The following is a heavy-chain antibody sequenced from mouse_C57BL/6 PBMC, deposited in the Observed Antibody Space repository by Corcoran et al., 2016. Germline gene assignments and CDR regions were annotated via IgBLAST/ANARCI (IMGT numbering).Heavy chain of an antibody. Sequence: QIQLEPSGPELKTPGETVKISCKASGYTFTTYGMSWVKQAPGKGLKWMGWINTYSGVPTYADDFKGRFAFSLATSASTAYLQINTHKNEVTATYFCARRSNYNGSSYAYFDVWGTGTTVTVSS. CDR3: ARRSNYNGSSYAYFDV. V-gene: IGHV9-3*01. D-gene: IGHD1-1*01. CDR1: GYTFTTYG. J-gene: IGHJ1*03. CDR2: INTYSGVP.